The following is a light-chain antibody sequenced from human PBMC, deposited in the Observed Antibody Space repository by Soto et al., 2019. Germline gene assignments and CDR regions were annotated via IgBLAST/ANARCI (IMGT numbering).Light chain of an antibody. Sequence: EMMLTQSPGNLPLSPGERATLSCRASQSIASNDLAWYQQKPGQAPRRLMYGASSRATGISDKLSGSGSGSDFTLTMSKQEAEGFAVYYCQQYGSSPALTFGGGTKVEIK. J-gene: IGKJ4*01. CDR1: QSIASND. CDR2: GAS. CDR3: QQYGSSPALT. V-gene: IGKV3-20*01.